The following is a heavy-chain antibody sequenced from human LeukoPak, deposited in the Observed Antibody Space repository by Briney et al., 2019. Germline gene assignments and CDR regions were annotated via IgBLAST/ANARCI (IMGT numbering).Heavy chain of an antibody. CDR1: GGSISSGGYS. CDR3: ARSYYDSSGKLDAFDI. D-gene: IGHD3-22*01. CDR2: IYHSGST. V-gene: IGHV4-30-2*02. J-gene: IGHJ3*02. Sequence: PSETLSLTCAVSGGSISSGGYSWSWIRQPPGKGLEWIGYIYHSGSTYYNPSPKSRVTISVDRSKNQFSLKLSSVTAADTAVYYCARSYYDSSGKLDAFDIWGQGTMVTVSS.